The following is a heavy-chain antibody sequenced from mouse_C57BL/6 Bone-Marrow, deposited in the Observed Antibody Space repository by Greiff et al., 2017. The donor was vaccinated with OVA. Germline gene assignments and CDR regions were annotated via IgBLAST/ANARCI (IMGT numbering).Heavy chain of an antibody. D-gene: IGHD1-1*01. CDR2: IYPGDGDT. CDR3: ARTGSSPFAY. J-gene: IGHJ3*01. Sequence: QVQLQQSGPELVKPGASVKISCKASGYALSSSWMNWVKQRPGKGLEWIGRIYPGDGDTNYNGKFKGKATLTADKSSSTAYMQLSSLTSEDSAVYFCARTGSSPFAYWGQGTLVTVSA. V-gene: IGHV1-82*01. CDR1: GYALSSSW.